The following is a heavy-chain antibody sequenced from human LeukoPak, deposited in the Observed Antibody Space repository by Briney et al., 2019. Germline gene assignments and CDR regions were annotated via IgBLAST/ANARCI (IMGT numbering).Heavy chain of an antibody. Sequence: GASVKVSCKASGYTFTGYYMHWVRQAPGQGLEWMGWINPNSGGTNYAQKFQGRVTMTRDTSTSTVYMELSSLRSEDTAVYYCATYPRPGVVAHYYYYYMDVWGKGTTVTVSS. D-gene: IGHD3-3*01. CDR2: INPNSGGT. V-gene: IGHV1-2*02. CDR1: GYTFTGYY. CDR3: ATYPRPGVVAHYYYYYMDV. J-gene: IGHJ6*03.